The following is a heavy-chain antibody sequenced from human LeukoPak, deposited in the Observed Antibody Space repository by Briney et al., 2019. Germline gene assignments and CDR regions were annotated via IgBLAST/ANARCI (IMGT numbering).Heavy chain of an antibody. V-gene: IGHV3-53*01. D-gene: IGHD6-19*01. CDR2: IYSGGST. CDR1: GFTVSSNY. J-gene: IGHJ4*02. CDR3: ARRYGSGWYDY. Sequence: GGSLRLSCAASGFTVSSNYMSWVRQAPGKGLEWVSFIYSGGSTYSADSVKGRFTISRDNSKNTLYLQMNSLRAEDTAVYYCARRYGSGWYDYWGQGTLVTVSS.